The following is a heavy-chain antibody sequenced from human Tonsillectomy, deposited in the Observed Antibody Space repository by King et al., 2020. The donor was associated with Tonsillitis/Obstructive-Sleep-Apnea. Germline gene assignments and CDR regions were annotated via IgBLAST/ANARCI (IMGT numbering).Heavy chain of an antibody. CDR3: AGVQRSRSYDSSGYGTYDY. Sequence: VQLVESGGGLVKPGGSLRLSCAASEFTFSDYYMSWIRQAPGKGLEWVSCISSSSSYTNYADSVKGRFTISRDNAENSLYLQMNSLRAEDTAVYYCAGVQRSRSYDSSGYGTYDYWGQGTLVTVSS. V-gene: IGHV3-11*05. J-gene: IGHJ4*02. CDR2: ISSSSSYT. D-gene: IGHD3-22*01. CDR1: EFTFSDYY.